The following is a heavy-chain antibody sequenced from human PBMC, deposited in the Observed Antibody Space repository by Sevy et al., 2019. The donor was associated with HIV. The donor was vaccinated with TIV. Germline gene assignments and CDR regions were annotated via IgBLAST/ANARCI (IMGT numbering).Heavy chain of an antibody. J-gene: IGHJ3*02. D-gene: IGHD4-17*01. CDR2: FDPEDGEK. CDR3: ATVHYGDYSAFDI. Sequence: ASVKVSCKVSGYTLTELSMHWVRQAPGKGLAWMGGFDPEDGEKIYAQKFQGRVTMTEDTSTDTAYMELSSLRSEDTAVYYCATVHYGDYSAFDIWGQGTMVTVSS. CDR1: GYTLTELS. V-gene: IGHV1-24*01.